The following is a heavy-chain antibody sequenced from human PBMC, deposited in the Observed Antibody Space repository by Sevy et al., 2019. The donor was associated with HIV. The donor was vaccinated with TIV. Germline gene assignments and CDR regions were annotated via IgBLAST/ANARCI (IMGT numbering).Heavy chain of an antibody. V-gene: IGHV3-23*01. CDR1: GFTFGDYA. CDR2: ASNTAVNT. CDR3: AKHRLYSTTTRCYSGQFDY. D-gene: IGHD2-2*01. J-gene: IGHJ4*02. Sequence: GGSLRLSCAASGFTFGDYAMTWVRQAPGKGLEWISAASNTAVNTLYADSVKGRFTISRDNSKNTLYLQMNSLRAEDTAVYYCAKHRLYSTTTRCYSGQFDYWGQGALVTVSS.